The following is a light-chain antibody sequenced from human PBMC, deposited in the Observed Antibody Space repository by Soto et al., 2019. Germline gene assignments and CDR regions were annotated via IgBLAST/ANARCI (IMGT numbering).Light chain of an antibody. CDR2: DTS. V-gene: IGKV3-15*01. J-gene: IGKJ1*01. CDR1: QSINNN. CDR3: QQYYNWPRT. Sequence: IVLTQSPATLSVSPGDTATLSCRASQSINNNLAWYQQKPGQAPRLLIYDTSIRATGIPARFSGSGSGTEFTLTISSLQSEDFAVYSCQQYYNWPRTFGQGTKVEVK.